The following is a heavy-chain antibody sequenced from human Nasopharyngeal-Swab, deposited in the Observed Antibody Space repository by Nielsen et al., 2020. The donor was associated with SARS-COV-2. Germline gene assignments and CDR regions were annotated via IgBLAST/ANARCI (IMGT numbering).Heavy chain of an antibody. V-gene: IGHV3-74*01. CDR2: IDTDGSTT. D-gene: IGHD5-18*01. Sequence: GESLKISCAASGFTFSRYWMHWVRQVPGKGLVWVSRIDTDGSTTVHADSVKGRFTIPRDNAKNTLYLQMNNLRAEDTAVYFCVKGDTATSDYYYGMDVWGQGTTVTVSS. CDR1: GFTFSRYW. J-gene: IGHJ6*02. CDR3: VKGDTATSDYYYGMDV.